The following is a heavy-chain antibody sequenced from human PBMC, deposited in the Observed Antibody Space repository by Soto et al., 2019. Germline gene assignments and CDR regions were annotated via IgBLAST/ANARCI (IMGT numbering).Heavy chain of an antibody. Sequence: SGPTLVNPTQTLRLTCTFSGFSLTTAGVGVSWIRQPPGKALEWLAVIYWNDDSRYSPSLKTRLNVVKDTPKNQVVLTMTHMDPVDTAIYYCVFHNGYEIFDNWGQGTLVTVSS. J-gene: IGHJ4*02. CDR3: VFHNGYEIFDN. CDR2: IYWNDDS. CDR1: GFSLTTAGVG. V-gene: IGHV2-5*01. D-gene: IGHD5-12*01.